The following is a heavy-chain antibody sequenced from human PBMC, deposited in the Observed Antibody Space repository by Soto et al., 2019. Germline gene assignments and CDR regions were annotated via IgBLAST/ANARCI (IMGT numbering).Heavy chain of an antibody. V-gene: IGHV1-3*01. CDR3: ATDSPDYDSSGYYYPDAFDI. CDR2: INAGNNNI. CDR1: GYTFTSYA. D-gene: IGHD3-22*01. Sequence: SVKVSCKASGYTFTSYAMHWVRQAPGQRLEWMGWINAGNNNIKYLQKFQGRVTITRDTSASTAYMELSSLRSEDTAVYYCATDSPDYDSSGYYYPDAFDIWGQGTMVTVSS. J-gene: IGHJ3*02.